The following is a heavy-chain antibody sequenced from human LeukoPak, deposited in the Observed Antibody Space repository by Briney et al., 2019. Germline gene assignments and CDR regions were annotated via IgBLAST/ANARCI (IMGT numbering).Heavy chain of an antibody. CDR3: ARDHYSSGWADY. J-gene: IGHJ4*02. Sequence: QPGGSLRLSCAASGCTFSSYQMNWVRQAPGKGLEWVSYISSSGSTIYYADSVKGRFTISRDNAKNSLYLQMNSLRVEDTAVYYCARDHYSSGWADYWGQGTLVTVSS. D-gene: IGHD6-19*01. CDR1: GCTFSSYQ. V-gene: IGHV3-48*03. CDR2: ISSSGSTI.